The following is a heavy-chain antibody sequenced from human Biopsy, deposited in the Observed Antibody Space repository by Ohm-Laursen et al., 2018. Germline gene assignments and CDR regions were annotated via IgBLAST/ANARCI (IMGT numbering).Heavy chain of an antibody. D-gene: IGHD3-10*01. Sequence: GSLRLSRTSSGFIFSRNDMCWVCQAPATGLEWVSGISGSGASTYYADSVKGRFTIPRNNSKNTLFLLMDSLRADDTAVYYCVKAYSGIYWFDPWGQGTLVTVSS. J-gene: IGHJ5*02. V-gene: IGHV3-23*01. CDR2: ISGSGAST. CDR3: VKAYSGIYWFDP. CDR1: GFIFSRND.